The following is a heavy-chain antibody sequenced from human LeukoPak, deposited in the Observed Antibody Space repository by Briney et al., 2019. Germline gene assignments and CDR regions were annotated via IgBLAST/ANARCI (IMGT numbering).Heavy chain of an antibody. CDR1: GGSFSGYY. J-gene: IGHJ4*02. V-gene: IGHV4-34*01. CDR3: ARDLYSDVNHFDY. Sequence: SETLSLTCAVYGGSFSGYYWSWIRQPPGKGLEWIGEINHSGSTNYNLSLKSRVTISVDTSKNQFSLKLSSVTAADTAVYYCARDLYSDVNHFDYWGQGTLVTVSS. CDR2: INHSGST. D-gene: IGHD4-17*01.